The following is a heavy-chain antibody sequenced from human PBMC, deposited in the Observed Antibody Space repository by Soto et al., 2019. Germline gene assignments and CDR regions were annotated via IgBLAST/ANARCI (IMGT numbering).Heavy chain of an antibody. CDR3: ARDNGFGESDV. CDR2: ISAYNGNT. Sequence: QVQLVQSGAEVKKPGASVKVSCKASGYSFTRYGISWVRQAPGQGLEWMGWISAYNGNTNYAKKLQGRVTMTTDTSTSTAYRELRSLRSDDTAVYYWARDNGFGESDVWGQGTTVTVSS. D-gene: IGHD3-10*01. J-gene: IGHJ6*02. CDR1: GYSFTRYG. V-gene: IGHV1-18*01.